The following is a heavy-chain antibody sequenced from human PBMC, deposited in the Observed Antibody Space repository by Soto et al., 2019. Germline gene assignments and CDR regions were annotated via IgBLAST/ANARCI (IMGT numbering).Heavy chain of an antibody. CDR2: ISGSGGST. D-gene: IGHD2-2*01. Sequence: EVQLLESGGGLVQPGGSLRLSCAASGFTFSSYAMSWVRQAPGKGLEWVSAISGSGGSTYYADSVKGRFTISRDNSKNTLYLQMNSLRAEDTAVYYCAKDSAFVVNYYMDVWGKGTTVTVS. CDR1: GFTFSSYA. CDR3: AKDSAFVVNYYMDV. V-gene: IGHV3-23*01. J-gene: IGHJ6*03.